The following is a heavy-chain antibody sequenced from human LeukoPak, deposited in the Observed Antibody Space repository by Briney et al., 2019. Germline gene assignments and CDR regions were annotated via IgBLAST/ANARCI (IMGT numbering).Heavy chain of an antibody. CDR1: GFTLDDYG. CDR3: ARAYSSSWYFFDY. Sequence: GGSLRLSCAASGFTLDDYGMSWVRHAPGKGLEWVSGINWNGGSSVYADSVKGRFTISRDNAKNSLYLQMNSLRAEDTALYYCARAYSSSWYFFDYWGQGTLVTVSS. D-gene: IGHD6-13*01. CDR2: INWNGGSS. J-gene: IGHJ4*02. V-gene: IGHV3-20*04.